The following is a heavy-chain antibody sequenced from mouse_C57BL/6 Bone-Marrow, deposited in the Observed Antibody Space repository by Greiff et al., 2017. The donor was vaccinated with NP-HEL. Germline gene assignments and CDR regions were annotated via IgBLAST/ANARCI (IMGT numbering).Heavy chain of an antibody. D-gene: IGHD1-3*01. CDR2: ISDGGSYT. J-gene: IGHJ3*01. CDR3: ARPDIAWGFAY. Sequence: EVQGVESGGGLVKPGGSLKLSCAASGFTFSSYAMSWVRQTPEKRLEWVATISDGGSYTYYPDNVKGRFTISRDNAKNNLYLQMSHLKSEDTAMYYCARPDIAWGFAYWGQGTLVTVSA. V-gene: IGHV5-4*01. CDR1: GFTFSSYA.